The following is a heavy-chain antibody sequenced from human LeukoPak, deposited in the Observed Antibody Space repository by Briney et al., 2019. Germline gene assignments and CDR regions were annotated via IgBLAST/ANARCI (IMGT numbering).Heavy chain of an antibody. V-gene: IGHV3-74*01. CDR3: ASFGDCSGGSCSAFDV. Sequence: GGSLRLSCAASAFTFRSYWMHWVRQAPGRGLVWVSRINSDGSSTNYADSVKGRFTISRDNSKKTLYLQMNSLRAEDTAVYYCASFGDCSGGSCSAFDVWGQGTMVTVSS. CDR2: INSDGSST. D-gene: IGHD2-15*01. CDR1: AFTFRSYW. J-gene: IGHJ3*01.